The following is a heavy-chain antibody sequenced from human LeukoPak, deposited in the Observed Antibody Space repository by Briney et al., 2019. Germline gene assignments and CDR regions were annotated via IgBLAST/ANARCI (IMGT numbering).Heavy chain of an antibody. Sequence: GGSLRLSCAASGFTFDDYAMHWVRQAPGKGLEWVSSIYGNGERTFYADSVKGRFTIFRDNSKNTLYLEMLGLRPEDTAVYYCAKDVVPDSGWDLDYWGQGTLVTVSS. CDR3: AKDVVPDSGWDLDY. V-gene: IGHV3-23*01. CDR1: GFTFDDYA. J-gene: IGHJ4*02. D-gene: IGHD6-19*01. CDR2: IYGNGERT.